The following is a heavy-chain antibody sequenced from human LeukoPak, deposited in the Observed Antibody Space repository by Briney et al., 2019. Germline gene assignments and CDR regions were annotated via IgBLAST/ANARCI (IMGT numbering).Heavy chain of an antibody. CDR1: GYTFTGYY. CDR3: AKSPRSSGWFLDY. Sequence: SCKASGYTFTGYYMHWVRQAPGKGLEWVAFIRYDGSNEYYADSVKGRFTISRDNSKNTLYLQMNSLRAEDTALYYCAKSPRSSGWFLDYWGQGTLVTVSS. CDR2: IRYDGSNE. J-gene: IGHJ4*02. D-gene: IGHD6-19*01. V-gene: IGHV3-30*02.